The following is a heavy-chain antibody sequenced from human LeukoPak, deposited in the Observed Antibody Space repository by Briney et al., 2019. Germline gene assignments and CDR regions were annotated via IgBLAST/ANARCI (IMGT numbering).Heavy chain of an antibody. CDR1: GGSISSGGYY. Sequence: PSETLSLTCTVSGGSISSGGYYWSWIRQHPGKGLEWIGYIYYSGSIYYNPSLKSRVTISVDTSKNQFSLKLSSVTAADTAVYYCARGNSVYDSSGYYPNWFDPWGQGTLVTVSS. J-gene: IGHJ5*02. CDR2: IYYSGSI. V-gene: IGHV4-31*03. D-gene: IGHD3-22*01. CDR3: ARGNSVYDSSGYYPNWFDP.